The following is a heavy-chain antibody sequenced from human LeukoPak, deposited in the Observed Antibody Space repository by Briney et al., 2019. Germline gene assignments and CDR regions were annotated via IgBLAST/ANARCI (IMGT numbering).Heavy chain of an antibody. Sequence: PGGSLRLSCAASGFSFRSYGMHWVRQAPGKGLEWVAIISYDGSNKYYADSVKGRFTISRDNSKNTLYLQMNSLRAEDTAVYYCAKMVSSIAARTLRRDYWGQGTLVTVSS. V-gene: IGHV3-30*18. J-gene: IGHJ4*02. D-gene: IGHD6-6*01. CDR1: GFSFRSYG. CDR2: ISYDGSNK. CDR3: AKMVSSIAARTLRRDY.